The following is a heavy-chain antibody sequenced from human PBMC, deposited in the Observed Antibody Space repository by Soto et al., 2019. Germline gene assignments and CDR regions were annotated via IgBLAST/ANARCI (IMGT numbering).Heavy chain of an antibody. CDR3: ARHAGGSGSYYKSYYYYYIDV. CDR1: GGSISSYY. D-gene: IGHD3-10*01. Sequence: QVQLQESGPGLVKPSETLSLTCTVSGGSISSYYWSWIRQPPGKGLGWLGSIYYSGSTNYNPSRKSQVSISVDTSKNQFSLKLSSVPAADTGVYYCARHAGGSGSYYKSYYYYYIDVWGKGTTVTVSS. V-gene: IGHV4-59*08. CDR2: IYYSGST. J-gene: IGHJ6*03.